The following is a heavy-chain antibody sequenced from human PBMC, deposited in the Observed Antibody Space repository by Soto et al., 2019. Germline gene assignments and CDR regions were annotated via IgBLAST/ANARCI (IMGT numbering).Heavy chain of an antibody. V-gene: IGHV4-30-2*01. D-gene: IGHD1-26*01. CDR2: IYHSGST. Sequence: QLPLQESGSGLVKPSQTLSLTCAVSGDSISSGGYSWSWIRQPPGKGLEWIGYIYHSGSTYYNPSLKSRVTISVDRSKNQFSLKLSSVTAADTAVYYCARAGVVGATALDYWGQGTLVTVSS. CDR1: GDSISSGGYS. CDR3: ARAGVVGATALDY. J-gene: IGHJ4*02.